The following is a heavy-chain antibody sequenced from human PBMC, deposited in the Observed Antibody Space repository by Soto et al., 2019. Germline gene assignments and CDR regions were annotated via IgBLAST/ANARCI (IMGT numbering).Heavy chain of an antibody. V-gene: IGHV3-30-3*01. J-gene: IGHJ4*02. D-gene: IGHD5-12*01. CDR3: AREFHSGYDLEGPDY. Sequence: PGGSLRLSCAASGFTFSSYAMHWVRQAPGKGLEWVAVISYDGSNKYYADSVKGRFTISRDNSKNTLYLQMNSLRAEDTAVYYCAREFHSGYDLEGPDYWGQGTLVTVSS. CDR1: GFTFSSYA. CDR2: ISYDGSNK.